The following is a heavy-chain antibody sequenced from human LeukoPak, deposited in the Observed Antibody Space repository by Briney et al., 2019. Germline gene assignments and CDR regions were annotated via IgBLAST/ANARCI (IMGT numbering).Heavy chain of an antibody. CDR3: ARSDAPTPIEMATILAS. J-gene: IGHJ4*02. Sequence: GGSLRLSCAASGFTFSDYYMSWIRQAPGKGLEWVSYISSSGSTIYYADSVKGRFTISRDNAKNTLYLQMNSLRAEDTAVYYCARSDAPTPIEMATILASWGQGTLVTVSS. CDR2: ISSSGSTI. V-gene: IGHV3-11*04. D-gene: IGHD5-24*01. CDR1: GFTFSDYY.